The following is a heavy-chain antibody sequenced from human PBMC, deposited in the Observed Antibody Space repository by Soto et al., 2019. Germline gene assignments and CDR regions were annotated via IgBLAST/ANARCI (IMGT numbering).Heavy chain of an antibody. CDR3: AKEYSRSCYYYYGMDV. J-gene: IGHJ6*02. CDR1: GFTFSSYG. D-gene: IGHD6-13*01. Sequence: QVQLVESGGGVVQPGRSLRLSCAASGFTFSSYGMHWVRQAPGKGLEWVAGISYDGSNKYYADSVKGRFTISRDNYKRPLYLQMNSLRADDTAVYYCAKEYSRSCYYYYGMDVWGQGTTVTVSS. V-gene: IGHV3-30*18. CDR2: ISYDGSNK.